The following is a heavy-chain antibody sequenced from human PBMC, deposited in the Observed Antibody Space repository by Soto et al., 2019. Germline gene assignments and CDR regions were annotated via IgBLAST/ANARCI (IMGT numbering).Heavy chain of an antibody. CDR1: GFSFSTYT. Sequence: GGSLRLSCAASGFSFSTYTMSWVRRAPGKGLEWVSAISGSGGSPSYADSVQGRFTISRDNPKNTLYLQMNSLRAEDTAVYYCAKARCTTSNCYVHDYWGQGTLVNVSS. J-gene: IGHJ4*02. CDR3: AKARCTTSNCYVHDY. V-gene: IGHV3-23*01. D-gene: IGHD2-8*01. CDR2: ISGSGGSP.